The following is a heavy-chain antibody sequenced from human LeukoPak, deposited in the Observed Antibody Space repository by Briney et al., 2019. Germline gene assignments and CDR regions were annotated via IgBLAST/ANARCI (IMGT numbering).Heavy chain of an antibody. V-gene: IGHV3-11*01. D-gene: IGHD4-17*01. Sequence: GGSLRLSCAASGFTFSDYYMSWIRQAPGKGLKWVSYISSSGSTIYYADSVKGRFTISRDNAKNSLYLQMNSLRAEDTALYYCARCDYGDYGGCYFDYWGQGTLVTVSS. CDR2: ISSSGSTI. CDR3: ARCDYGDYGGCYFDY. J-gene: IGHJ4*02. CDR1: GFTFSDYY.